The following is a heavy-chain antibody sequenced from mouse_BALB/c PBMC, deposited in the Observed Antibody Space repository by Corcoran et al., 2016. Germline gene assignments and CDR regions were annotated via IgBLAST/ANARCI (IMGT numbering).Heavy chain of an antibody. CDR1: GYTFTDYY. J-gene: IGHJ2*01. Sequence: EVQLQQSGPELVKPGASVKMSCKASGYTFTDYYMKWVKQSHGKSLGWIGDINPNNGGTSYNQKFKGKATLTVDKSSSTAYMQLNSLTSEDSAVDYCARDYDYNFDYWGQGTTLTVSS. V-gene: IGHV1-26*01. CDR2: INPNNGGT. D-gene: IGHD2-4*01. CDR3: ARDYDYNFDY.